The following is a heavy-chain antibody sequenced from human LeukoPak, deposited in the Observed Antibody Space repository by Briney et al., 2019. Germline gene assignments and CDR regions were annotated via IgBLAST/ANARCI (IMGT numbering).Heavy chain of an antibody. CDR1: GGSFSGYY. CDR2: INHSGTT. D-gene: IGHD3/OR15-3a*01. CDR3: ARGGLANYFDY. Sequence: SETLSLTCVVYGGSFSGYYWSWIRQPPGKGLEWIGEINHSGTTNYNPSLKSRVTISVDTSKNKFSLKLTSVTGADTAVYYCARGGLANYFDYWGQGTLVPVSS. V-gene: IGHV4-34*01. J-gene: IGHJ4*02.